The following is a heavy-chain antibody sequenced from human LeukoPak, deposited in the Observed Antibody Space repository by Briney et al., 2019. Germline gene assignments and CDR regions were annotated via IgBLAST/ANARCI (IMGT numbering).Heavy chain of an antibody. CDR1: GFTVSGDY. J-gene: IGHJ5*02. CDR3: ARHDWFDP. D-gene: IGHD3-3*01. V-gene: IGHV3-53*01. Sequence: PGGPLRLSCAVSGFTVSGDYMSWVRQAPGKGLEWVSVMYDGGASYYAGSVKGRFTISRDNSKNTLYLQMNSLRVEDTAVYYCARHDWFDPWGHGTLVTVSS. CDR2: MYDGGAS.